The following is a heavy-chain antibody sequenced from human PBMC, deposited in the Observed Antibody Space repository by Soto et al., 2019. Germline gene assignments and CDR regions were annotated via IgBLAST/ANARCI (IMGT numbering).Heavy chain of an antibody. Sequence: ASVKVSCKASGYAVTSYYMHWVRQAPGQGLEWMGIINPSGGSTSYAQKFQGRVTMTRDTSTSTVYMELSSLRSEDTAVYYCARDSVQVGAARDVPNWSDPWGKGTLVSVSS. D-gene: IGHD6-6*01. V-gene: IGHV1-46*01. J-gene: IGHJ5*02. CDR2: INPSGGST. CDR1: GYAVTSYY. CDR3: ARDSVQVGAARDVPNWSDP.